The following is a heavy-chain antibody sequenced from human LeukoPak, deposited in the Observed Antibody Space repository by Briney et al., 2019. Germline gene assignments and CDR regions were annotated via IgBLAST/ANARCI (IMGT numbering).Heavy chain of an antibody. CDR3: ARGICSTASCPIDH. D-gene: IGHD2-2*01. Sequence: PGGSLRLSCAASGFTFSSYAMTWVRQAPGKGLEWVSIISGSGGSTNYADSVKGRFTISRDNSKNTLFLQMNSLRAEDTAVYYCARGICSTASCPIDHWGQGNLVIVSS. CDR1: GFTFSSYA. J-gene: IGHJ4*02. CDR2: ISGSGGST. V-gene: IGHV3-23*01.